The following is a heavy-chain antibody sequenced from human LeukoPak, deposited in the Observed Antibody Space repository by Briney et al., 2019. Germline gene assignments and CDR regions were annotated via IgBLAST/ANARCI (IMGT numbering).Heavy chain of an antibody. D-gene: IGHD6-19*01. J-gene: IGHJ3*02. CDR1: GYLYSSYW. CDR2: IYPTDSDT. Sequence: GESLKISCQGSGYLYSSYWMGWVRQLPGKGLEWMGIIYPTDSDTRYSPSFQGQVTISADKSINTAYLQWSSLKASDSGMYYCAGTTSGWTLFDIWGQGTMVTVSS. V-gene: IGHV5-51*01. CDR3: AGTTSGWTLFDI.